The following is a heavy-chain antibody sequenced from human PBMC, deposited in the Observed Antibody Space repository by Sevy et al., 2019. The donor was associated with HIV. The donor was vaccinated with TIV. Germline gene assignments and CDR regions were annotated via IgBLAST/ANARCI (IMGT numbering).Heavy chain of an antibody. V-gene: IGHV3-23*01. D-gene: IGHD2-2*01. CDR3: AGCSSTSCYPPNWFDP. CDR2: ISGSGGST. CDR1: GFTFSSYA. Sequence: GGSLRLSCAASGFTFSSYAMSWVRQAPGKGLEWVSAISGSGGSTYYADSVKGRFTISRDNSKNTLYLQMNSLRAEDTAVYYCAGCSSTSCYPPNWFDPWGQGTLVTVS. J-gene: IGHJ5*02.